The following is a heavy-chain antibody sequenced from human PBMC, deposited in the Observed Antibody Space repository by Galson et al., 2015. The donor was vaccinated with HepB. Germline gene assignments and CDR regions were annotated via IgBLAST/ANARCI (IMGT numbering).Heavy chain of an antibody. CDR2: ISAYNGNT. CDR3: ARGLFLNDVGGWFDP. CDR1: GYTFTSYG. D-gene: IGHD1-1*01. V-gene: IGHV1-18*04. Sequence: SVKVSCKASGYTFTSYGISWVRQAPGQGLEWMGWISAYNGNTNYAQKLQGRVTMTTDTSTSTAYMELRSLRSDDTAVYYCARGLFLNDVGGWFDPWGQGTLVTVSS. J-gene: IGHJ5*02.